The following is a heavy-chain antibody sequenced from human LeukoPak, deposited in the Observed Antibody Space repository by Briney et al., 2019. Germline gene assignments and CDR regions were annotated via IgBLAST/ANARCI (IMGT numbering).Heavy chain of an antibody. Sequence: GGSLRLSCAATGFTFSSHAMGWVRQAPGKGLEWVSSISGSGGSTFYADSVKGRFTISRDNSKNTLSLQMRSLRAEDTAVYYCASQYSSGWYDPLDYWGQGTLVTVSS. CDR3: ASQYSSGWYDPLDY. V-gene: IGHV3-23*01. CDR2: ISGSGGST. D-gene: IGHD6-19*01. CDR1: GFTFSSHA. J-gene: IGHJ4*02.